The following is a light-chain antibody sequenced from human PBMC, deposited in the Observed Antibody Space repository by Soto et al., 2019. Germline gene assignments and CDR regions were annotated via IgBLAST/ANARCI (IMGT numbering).Light chain of an antibody. J-gene: IGKJ1*01. CDR2: RAS. CDR1: QNIYSN. Sequence: IVMTQSPATLSVSPGERATLSCRASQNIYSNVAWYQQRPGQAPRLLIYRASTRATGIPARFSGSWSGTEFTLTISSLQSEDFTVYSCLQYHNLWAFGQRTKVEIK. CDR3: LQYHNLWA. V-gene: IGKV3-15*01.